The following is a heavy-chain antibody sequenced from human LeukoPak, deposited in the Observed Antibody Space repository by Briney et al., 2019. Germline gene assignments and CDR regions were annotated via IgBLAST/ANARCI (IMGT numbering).Heavy chain of an antibody. J-gene: IGHJ4*02. Sequence: PGGSLRISCAASGFSFDAYAMSWVRQAQGKGLEWVSSISETGRTTSYTDSVKGRFTISRDKSKSTLHLQMNRLRAEDTALYYCAKDHDNTDFYYYFDSWGQGTLVTVSS. CDR2: ISETGRTT. D-gene: IGHD3-10*01. V-gene: IGHV3-23*01. CDR1: GFSFDAYA. CDR3: AKDHDNTDFYYYFDS.